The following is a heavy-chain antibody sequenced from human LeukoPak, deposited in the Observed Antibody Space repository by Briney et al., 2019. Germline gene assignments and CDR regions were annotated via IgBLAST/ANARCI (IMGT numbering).Heavy chain of an antibody. CDR3: ARDTKLDVDTAMVPDY. V-gene: IGHV1-46*01. Sequence: ASVKVSCKASGYTFTSYYMHWVRQAPGQGLEWMGIINPSGGSTSYAHKFQGRVTMTRDTSTSTVYMELSSLRSEDTAVYHCARDTKLDVDTAMVPDYWGQGTLVTVSS. D-gene: IGHD5-18*01. CDR2: INPSGGST. CDR1: GYTFTSYY. J-gene: IGHJ4*02.